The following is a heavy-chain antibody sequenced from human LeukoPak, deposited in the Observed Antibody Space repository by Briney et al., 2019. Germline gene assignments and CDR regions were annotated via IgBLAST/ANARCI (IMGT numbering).Heavy chain of an antibody. CDR1: GYTFTSYG. V-gene: IGHV1-18*01. J-gene: IGHJ4*02. D-gene: IGHD4-17*01. Sequence: ASVKVSCKASGYTFTSYGISWVRQAPGQGLEWMGWISAYNGNTNYAQKLQGRVTMTTDTSTSTAYIELRSLRSDDTAVYYCARGSGPTVTSDFDYWGQGTLVTVSS. CDR3: ARGSGPTVTSDFDY. CDR2: ISAYNGNT.